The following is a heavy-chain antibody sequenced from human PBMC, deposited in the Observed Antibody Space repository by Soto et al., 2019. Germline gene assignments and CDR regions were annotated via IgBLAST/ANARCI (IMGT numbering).Heavy chain of an antibody. CDR3: ARGFGPSDAFDI. CDR1: VGSISSGGYY. Sequence: QVQLQESGPGLVKPSQTLSLTCTVSVGSISSGGYYWSWIRQHPGKGLEWIGSIYYSGSTYYNPSFTSRVTISVDTSKNQLYLKLSSVTAADTAVYYGARGFGPSDAFDIWGQGTMVTVSS. V-gene: IGHV4-31*03. J-gene: IGHJ3*02. D-gene: IGHD3-3*01. CDR2: IYYSGST.